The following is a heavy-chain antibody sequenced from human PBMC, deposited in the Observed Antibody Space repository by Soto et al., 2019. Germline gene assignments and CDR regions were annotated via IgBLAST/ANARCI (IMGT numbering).Heavy chain of an antibody. J-gene: IGHJ4*02. CDR3: ASESHVLYYDILTGYIPPDY. Sequence: GGSLRLSCAASGFTFSSYWMSWVRQAPGKGLEWVANIKQDGSEKYYVDSVKGRFTISRDNAKNSLYLQMNSLRAEDTAVYYCASESHVLYYDILTGYIPPDYWGQGTLVTVSS. CDR1: GFTFSSYW. D-gene: IGHD3-9*01. CDR2: IKQDGSEK. V-gene: IGHV3-7*01.